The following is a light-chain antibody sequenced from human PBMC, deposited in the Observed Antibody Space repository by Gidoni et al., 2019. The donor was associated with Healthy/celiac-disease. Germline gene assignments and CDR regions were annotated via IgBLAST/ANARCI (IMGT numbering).Light chain of an antibody. V-gene: IGLV6-57*02. CDR2: EDH. CDR1: SGSIASNY. CDR3: QSYDSSNHVV. J-gene: IGLJ2*01. Sequence: NFMLTQPHSVSESPGKTVTISCTGSSGSIASNYVQWYQQRPGSAPTTVIYEDHQRPSGVPDRFSGSIDSSPNSASLTISGLKTEDEADYYCQSYDSSNHVVFGGGTKLTVL.